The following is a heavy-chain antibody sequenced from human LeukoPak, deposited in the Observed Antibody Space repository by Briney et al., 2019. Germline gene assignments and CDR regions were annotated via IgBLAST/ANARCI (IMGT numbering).Heavy chain of an antibody. D-gene: IGHD5-12*01. CDR1: GYTFTSHV. CDR2: INAGNGNT. CDR3: ARSTRSGYDRLEY. Sequence: GASVKVSCKASGYTFTSHVMHWVRQAPGQRLEWVGWINAGNGNTKYSQNFQGRVTITRDTSASTAYMELSSLRSEDTAVYYCARSTRSGYDRLEYWGQGTLVIVSS. V-gene: IGHV1-3*01. J-gene: IGHJ4*02.